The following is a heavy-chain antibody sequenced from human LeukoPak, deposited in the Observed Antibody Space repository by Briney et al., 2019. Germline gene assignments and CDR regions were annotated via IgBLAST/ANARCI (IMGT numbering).Heavy chain of an antibody. D-gene: IGHD1-1*01. Sequence: SETLSLTCTVSGGSISSYYWSWIRQPPGKGLEWIGYIYYSGSTNYNPSLKSRVTISVDTSKNQFSLKLSSVTAADTAVYYCAREPETGTTPGTNDYWGQGTLVTVSS. CDR2: IYYSGST. J-gene: IGHJ4*02. CDR1: GGSISSYY. CDR3: AREPETGTTPGTNDY. V-gene: IGHV4-59*12.